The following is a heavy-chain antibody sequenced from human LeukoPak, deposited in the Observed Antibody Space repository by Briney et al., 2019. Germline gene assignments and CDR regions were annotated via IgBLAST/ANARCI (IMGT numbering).Heavy chain of an antibody. D-gene: IGHD3-10*01. Sequence: SETLSLTCTVSGGSISSSSYYWGCIRQPPGKGLEWIGEINHSGSTNYNPSLKSRVTLSVDTSKNQFSLKLSSVTAAHTAVYYCARRRGMVRGVIAPAVRNKYNWFDPWGQGTLVTVSS. J-gene: IGHJ5*02. CDR2: INHSGST. V-gene: IGHV4-39*07. CDR1: GGSISSSSYY. CDR3: ARRRGMVRGVIAPAVRNKYNWFDP.